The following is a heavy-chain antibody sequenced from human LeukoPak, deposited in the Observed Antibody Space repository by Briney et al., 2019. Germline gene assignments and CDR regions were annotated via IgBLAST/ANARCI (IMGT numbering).Heavy chain of an antibody. CDR3: ASGRIWFGELLDDY. CDR1: GFTFSSYW. D-gene: IGHD3-10*01. CDR2: INSDGSGT. Sequence: GGSLRLSCAASGFTFSSYWMHWVRQAPGKGLVWVSRINSDGSGTSYADSVKGRFTISRDNAKNTLYLQMNSLRAEDTAVYYCASGRIWFGELLDDYWGQGTLVTVSS. J-gene: IGHJ4*02. V-gene: IGHV3-74*01.